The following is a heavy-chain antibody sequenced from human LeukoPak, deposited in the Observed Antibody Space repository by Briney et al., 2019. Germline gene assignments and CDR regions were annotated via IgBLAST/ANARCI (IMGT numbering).Heavy chain of an antibody. CDR3: ARQIGVTSSEDY. Sequence: SETLSLTCTVCGGSISSSGYYYWGWIRQPPGKGLEWIGSVYYSGYTYQSPSLKSRVTISVDTSKNQFSLKLSSVTAADTAVYYCARQIGVTSSEDYWGQGTLVTVSS. CDR1: GGSISSSGYYY. D-gene: IGHD6-19*01. V-gene: IGHV4-39*01. CDR2: VYYSGYT. J-gene: IGHJ4*02.